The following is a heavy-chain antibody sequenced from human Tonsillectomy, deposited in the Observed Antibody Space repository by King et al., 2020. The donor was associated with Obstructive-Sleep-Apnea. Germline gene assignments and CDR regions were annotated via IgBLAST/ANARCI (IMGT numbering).Heavy chain of an antibody. D-gene: IGHD3-10*01. V-gene: IGHV4-59*08. CDR3: ARSESGWYFDH. J-gene: IGHJ2*01. CDR2: ISYSGST. Sequence: VQLQESGPGLVKPSETLSLTCTVSGDSISSYFWSWVRQPPGQGLEWVGYISYSGSTNYNPSLKSRVTISVDTSKNQFSLTLSSVTAADTAVYYCARSESGWYFDHWGRGTLVTVSS. CDR1: GDSISSYF.